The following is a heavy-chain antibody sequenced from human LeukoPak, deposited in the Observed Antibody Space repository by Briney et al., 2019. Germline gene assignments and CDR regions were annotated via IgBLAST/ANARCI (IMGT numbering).Heavy chain of an antibody. J-gene: IGHJ4*02. CDR3: ARAGNYYDSSGYLSIYFDY. CDR2: ISSSGSTI. V-gene: IGHV3-48*04. CDR1: GFTFSSYS. Sequence: GGSLRLSCAASGFTFSSYSMNWVRQAPGKGLEWVSYISSSGSTIYYADSVKGRFTISRDNAKNSLYLQMNSLRAEDTAVYYCARAGNYYDSSGYLSIYFDYWGQGTLVTVSS. D-gene: IGHD3-22*01.